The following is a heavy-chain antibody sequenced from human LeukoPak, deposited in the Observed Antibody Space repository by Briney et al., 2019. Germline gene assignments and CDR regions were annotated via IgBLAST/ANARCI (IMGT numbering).Heavy chain of an antibody. J-gene: IGHJ5*02. Sequence: GASVKVSCKASGGTFSSYAISWVRQAPGQGLEWMGGIIPILGIANYAQKFQGRVTITADKSTSTAYMELSSLRSEDTAVYYCARGRYCSGGSCPPIDWFNPWGQGTLVTVSS. V-gene: IGHV1-69*10. CDR1: GGTFSSYA. D-gene: IGHD2-15*01. CDR2: IIPILGIA. CDR3: ARGRYCSGGSCPPIDWFNP.